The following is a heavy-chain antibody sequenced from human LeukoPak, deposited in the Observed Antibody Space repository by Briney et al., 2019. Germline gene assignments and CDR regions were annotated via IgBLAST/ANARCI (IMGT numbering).Heavy chain of an antibody. V-gene: IGHV4-39*02. CDR2: MFSRGNT. J-gene: IGHJ2*01. D-gene: IGHD6-19*01. CDR3: ARDRIPVAGTRGFFDL. Sequence: RPSETLSLTCTVSGGSISSSSSYWGWIRQPPGKGLEWIGSMFSRGNTYYNPSLQSRVTISVDMSMNQFSLKLTSVTAADTAAYYCARDRIPVAGTRGFFDLWGRGTLVTVSS. CDR1: GGSISSSSSY.